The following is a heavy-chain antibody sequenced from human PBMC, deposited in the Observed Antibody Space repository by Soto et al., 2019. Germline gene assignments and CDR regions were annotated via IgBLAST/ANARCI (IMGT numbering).Heavy chain of an antibody. CDR1: GFTCSSYW. CDR2: IKQDGSEK. CDR3: ARDLGKPWPSGDGREV. Sequence: SMRLSCAASGFTCSSYWMSWVRQAPGKGLEWVANIKQDGSEKYYVDSVKGRFTISRDNAKNSLYLQMNSLRAEDTAVYYCARDLGKPWPSGDGREVLGQGVTGNVS. D-gene: IGHD2-15*01. V-gene: IGHV3-7*01. J-gene: IGHJ6*02.